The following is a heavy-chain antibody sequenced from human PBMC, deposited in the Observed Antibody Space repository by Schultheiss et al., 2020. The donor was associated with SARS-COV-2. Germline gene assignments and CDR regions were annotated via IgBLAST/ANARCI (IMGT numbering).Heavy chain of an antibody. V-gene: IGHV3-48*01. Sequence: GGSLRLSCAASGFIFSSYSMNWVRQAPGKGLEWVSYISSSSSTIYYADSVQGRFTFSRDNSKNTLYLQMNSLRAEDTAVYYCAKVVWYYDSSGYFDYWGQGTLVTVSS. J-gene: IGHJ4*02. CDR2: ISSSSSTI. CDR3: AKVVWYYDSSGYFDY. D-gene: IGHD3-22*01. CDR1: GFIFSSYS.